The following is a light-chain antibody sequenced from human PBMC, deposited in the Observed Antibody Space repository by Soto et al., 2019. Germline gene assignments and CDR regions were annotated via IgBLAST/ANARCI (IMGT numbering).Light chain of an antibody. CDR1: QSISSY. V-gene: IGKV1-39*01. CDR3: QQYSSPPPII. CDR2: AAS. Sequence: DIQMTQSPSSLSASVGDRVTITCRASQSISSYLNWYQQKPGKAPKLLIYAASSLQSGVPSRFSGSGSGTDFTLTISSLEPEDFAVYYCQQYSSPPPIIFGQGTRLEIK. J-gene: IGKJ5*01.